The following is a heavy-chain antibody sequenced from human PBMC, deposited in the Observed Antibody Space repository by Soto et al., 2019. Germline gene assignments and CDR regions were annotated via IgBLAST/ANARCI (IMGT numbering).Heavy chain of an antibody. CDR1: GFTFSSYA. Sequence: GGSLRLSCAASGFTFSSYAMHWVRQAPGKGLEYVAAISSNGGSTYYANSVKGRFTISRDNSKNTLYLQMNSLRAEDTAVYYCAREGGVLRYFEWLPHYYYYGMDVWGQGTTVTVSS. J-gene: IGHJ6*02. CDR2: ISSNGGST. V-gene: IGHV3-64*01. CDR3: AREGGVLRYFEWLPHYYYYGMDV. D-gene: IGHD3-9*01.